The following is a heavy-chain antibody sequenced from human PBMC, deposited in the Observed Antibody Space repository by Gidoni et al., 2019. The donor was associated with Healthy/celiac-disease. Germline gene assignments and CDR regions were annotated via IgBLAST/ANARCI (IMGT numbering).Heavy chain of an antibody. CDR1: GYTFTGYY. CDR3: ARGPRHSYGHDDAFDI. Sequence: QLQLVQSGAEVKKPGASVKVSCKASGYTFTGYYMHWVRQAPGQGLEWMGWINPNSGGTNYAQKFQGWVTMTRDTSISTAYMELSRLRSDDTAVYYCARGPRHSYGHDDAFDIRGQGTMVTVSS. D-gene: IGHD5-18*01. V-gene: IGHV1-2*04. CDR2: INPNSGGT. J-gene: IGHJ3*02.